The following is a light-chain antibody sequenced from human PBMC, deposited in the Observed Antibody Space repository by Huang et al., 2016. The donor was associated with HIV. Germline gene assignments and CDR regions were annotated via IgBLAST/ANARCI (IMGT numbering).Light chain of an antibody. CDR3: QQYYNTPRT. V-gene: IGKV4-1*01. Sequence: DIVLTQSPDSLAVSLGVRATISCKSSQNRLYTSNNANYLAWYQQKPGQPPKLLITWASTRESGVPDRFSGAGSETEFTLTISSLRAEDVAVYYCQQYYNTPRTFGQGTKLEIK. CDR1: QNRLYTSNNANY. J-gene: IGKJ2*01. CDR2: WAS.